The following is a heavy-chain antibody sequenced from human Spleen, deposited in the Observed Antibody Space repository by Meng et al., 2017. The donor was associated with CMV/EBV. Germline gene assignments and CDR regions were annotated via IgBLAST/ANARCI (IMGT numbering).Heavy chain of an antibody. J-gene: IGHJ6*02. CDR1: GFTFSSYA. D-gene: IGHD3-3*02. Sequence: GGSLRLSCAASGFTFSSYAMHWVRQTPGKGLEWVASIKPDGSEKYYVESLKGRFTISRDNAKNSLFLQMNSLRAEDTAVYYCARGAGPIFGVVTHYYYYGMDVWGQGTTVTVSS. CDR2: IKPDGSEK. V-gene: IGHV3-7*01. CDR3: ARGAGPIFGVVTHYYYYGMDV.